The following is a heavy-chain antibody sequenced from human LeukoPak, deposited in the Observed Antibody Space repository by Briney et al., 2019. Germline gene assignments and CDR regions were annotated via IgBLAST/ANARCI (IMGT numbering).Heavy chain of an antibody. D-gene: IGHD2-2*01. V-gene: IGHV1-69*13. J-gene: IGHJ1*01. CDR2: IIPIFGTA. Sequence: SVKVSCKASGGTFNSYAISWVRQAPGQGLEWMGGIIPIFGTANYAQKFQGRVTITADESTSTAYMELCSLRSEDTAAYYCARVIQLPNEYFQHWGQGTLVTVSS. CDR1: GGTFNSYA. CDR3: ARVIQLPNEYFQH.